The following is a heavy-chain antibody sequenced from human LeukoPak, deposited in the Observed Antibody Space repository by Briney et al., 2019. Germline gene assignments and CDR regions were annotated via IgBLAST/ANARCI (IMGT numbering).Heavy chain of an antibody. V-gene: IGHV1-69*13. D-gene: IGHD2-2*01. CDR2: IIPIFGTA. CDR1: EGTFSSYA. J-gene: IGHJ4*02. Sequence: GASVKVSCKASEGTFSSYAISWVRQAPGQGLEWMGGIIPIFGTANYAQKFQGRVTITADESTSTAYMELSSLRSEDTAVYYCARDFCSTSCNLGYWGQGTLVTVSS. CDR3: ARDFCSTSCNLGY.